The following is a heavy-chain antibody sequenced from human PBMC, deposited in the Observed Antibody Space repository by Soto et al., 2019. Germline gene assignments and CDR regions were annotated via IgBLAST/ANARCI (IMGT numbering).Heavy chain of an antibody. D-gene: IGHD3-10*01. CDR2: IRDRAYNYAT. J-gene: IGHJ4*02. CDR3: TRLISAAQDY. V-gene: IGHV3-73*01. Sequence: GGPLRLSCVASGFVFKDSSIHWVRQASGKGLEWVGRIRDRAYNYATAYTASVKGRFTISRDDSTNTAYLQMNSLRTEDTAIYYCTRLISAAQDYWGQGTLVTVSS. CDR1: GFVFKDSS.